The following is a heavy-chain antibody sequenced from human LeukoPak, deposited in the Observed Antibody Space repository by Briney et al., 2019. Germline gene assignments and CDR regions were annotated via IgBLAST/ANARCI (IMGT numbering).Heavy chain of an antibody. CDR2: IYHSGTT. V-gene: IGHV4-4*02. D-gene: IGHD4-17*01. J-gene: IGHJ4*02. Sequence: PSETLSLTCGVSGGSITKSNWRSWVRQPPGKGLEWIGEIYHSGTTSYNPSLRSRVAISVDKSKNQFSLKLSSVTAADTAVYYCAQGRGDYPPWYFDYWGQGTLVTVSS. CDR1: GGSITKSNW. CDR3: AQGRGDYPPWYFDY.